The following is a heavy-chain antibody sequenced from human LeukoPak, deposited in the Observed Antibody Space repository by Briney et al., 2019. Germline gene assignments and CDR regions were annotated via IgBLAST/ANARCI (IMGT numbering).Heavy chain of an antibody. V-gene: IGHV3-21*01. CDR2: ISSSSSYI. J-gene: IGHJ4*02. Sequence: KSGGSLRLSCAASGFTFSSYDMTWVRQAPGKGLEWVSSISSSSSYIYYADSVKGRFTISRDNAKNSLYLQMNSLRADDRAMYYCARDYVTTGRKHFDYWGQGTLVTVSS. CDR3: ARDYVTTGRKHFDY. D-gene: IGHD1-26*01. CDR1: GFTFSSYD.